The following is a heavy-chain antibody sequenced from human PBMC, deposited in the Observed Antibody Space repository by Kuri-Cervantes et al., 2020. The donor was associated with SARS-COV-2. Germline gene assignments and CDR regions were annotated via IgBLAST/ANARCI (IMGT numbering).Heavy chain of an antibody. CDR2: ISSSSSYT. CDR3: AKSSIAAAATFWFDP. J-gene: IGHJ5*02. CDR1: GGSFSGYY. V-gene: IGHV3-11*03. Sequence: LSLTCAVYGGSFSGYYWSWIRQPPGKGLEWVSYISSSSSYTNYADSVKGRFTISRDNAKNSLYLQMNSLRAEDTAVYYCAKSSIAAAATFWFDPWGHGTLVTVSS. D-gene: IGHD6-13*01.